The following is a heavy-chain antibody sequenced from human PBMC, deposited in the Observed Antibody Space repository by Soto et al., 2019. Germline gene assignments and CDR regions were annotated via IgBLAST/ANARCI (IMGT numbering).Heavy chain of an antibody. CDR2: IIPIFGTA. CDR1: GGTFSSYA. Sequence: QVQLVQSGAEVKKPGSSVKVSCKASGGTFSSYAISWVRQAPGQGLEWMGGIIPIFGTANYSQKFQGSATITPPESPSTAYMALSSLSSADPAVYYCASVHGGGSYLPSCGQGTLVTVSS. CDR3: ASVHGGGSYLPS. D-gene: IGHD1-26*01. J-gene: IGHJ5*02. V-gene: IGHV1-69*05.